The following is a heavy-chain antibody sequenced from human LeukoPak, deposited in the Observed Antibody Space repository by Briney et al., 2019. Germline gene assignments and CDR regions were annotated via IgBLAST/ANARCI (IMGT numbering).Heavy chain of an antibody. J-gene: IGHJ4*02. D-gene: IGHD2-21*02. CDR2: ISSSSSTI. V-gene: IGHV3-48*04. Sequence: GGSLRLSCAASGFTFSSYSMNWVRQAPGKGLEWVSYISSSSSTIYYADSVKGRFTISRDNAKNSLYLQMNSLRAEDTAVYYCARDRAYCGGDCYPFDYWGQGTLVTVSS. CDR3: ARDRAYCGGDCYPFDY. CDR1: GFTFSSYS.